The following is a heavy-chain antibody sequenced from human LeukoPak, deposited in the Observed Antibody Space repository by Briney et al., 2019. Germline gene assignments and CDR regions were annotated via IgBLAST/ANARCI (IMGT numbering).Heavy chain of an antibody. CDR3: ARGRTAMVTRGPFDY. Sequence: SETLSLTCTVSGGSISSYYWSWLRQPPGKGLEWLGYIYYSGSTNYNPSLKSRVTISVDTSKNQFSLKLSSVTAADTAVYYCARGRTAMVTRGPFDYWGQGTLVTVSS. V-gene: IGHV4-59*01. J-gene: IGHJ4*02. CDR2: IYYSGST. CDR1: GGSISSYY. D-gene: IGHD5-18*01.